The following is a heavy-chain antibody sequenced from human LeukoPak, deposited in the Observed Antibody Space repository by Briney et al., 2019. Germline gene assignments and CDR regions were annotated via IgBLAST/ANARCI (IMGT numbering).Heavy chain of an antibody. Sequence: MGRIIPILGIANYAQKFQGRVTITADKSTSTAYMELSSLRSEDTAVYYCARAGGYSYGADYWGQGTLVTVSS. CDR2: IIPILGIA. CDR3: ARAGGYSYGADY. J-gene: IGHJ4*02. V-gene: IGHV1-69*04. D-gene: IGHD5-18*01.